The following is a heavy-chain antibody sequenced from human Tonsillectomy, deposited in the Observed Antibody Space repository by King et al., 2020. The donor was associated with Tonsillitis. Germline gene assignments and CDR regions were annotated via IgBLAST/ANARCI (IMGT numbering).Heavy chain of an antibody. J-gene: IGHJ6*02. CDR2: INHSGST. CDR3: ARVCSSTSCPYYYGMDV. CDR1: GGSFSGYY. Sequence: VQLQQWGAGLLKPSETLSLTCAVYGGSFSGYYWSWIRQPPGKGLEWIGEINHSGSTNYNPSLKSRVTISVDTSKNQFSLKLSSVTAADTAMYYCARVCSSTSCPYYYGMDVWGQGTTVTVSS. D-gene: IGHD2-2*01. V-gene: IGHV4-34*01.